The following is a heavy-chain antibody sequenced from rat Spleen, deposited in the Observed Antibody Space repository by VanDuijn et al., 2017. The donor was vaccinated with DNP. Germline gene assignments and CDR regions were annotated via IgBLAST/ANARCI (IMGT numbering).Heavy chain of an antibody. CDR3: TRESWGYVMDA. D-gene: IGHD5-1*01. J-gene: IGHJ4*01. CDR2: IWGHGTT. V-gene: IGHV2S75*01. Sequence: QVQLKESGPGLVQPSQTLSLPCTVSGFSLTNYGVIWVRQSTGKGLEWMGIIWGHGTTDYNSALKSRLSINRDTSKSQVFLKMNSLQTDDTAIYYCTRESWGYVMDAWGQGASVTVSS. CDR1: GFSLTNYG.